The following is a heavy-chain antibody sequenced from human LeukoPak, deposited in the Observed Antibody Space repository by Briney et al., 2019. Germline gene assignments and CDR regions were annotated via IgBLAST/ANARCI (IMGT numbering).Heavy chain of an antibody. D-gene: IGHD5-12*01. Sequence: GESLKISCKGSGYSFTNYWIGWVRQMPGKGLEWMGIIYPGDSDTRYSPSFQGQVTISADKSINTAYLQWSSLKASDTAMYYCARQGHYSGYDSDYFDYWGQGTLVTVSS. J-gene: IGHJ4*02. V-gene: IGHV5-51*01. CDR2: IYPGDSDT. CDR1: GYSFTNYW. CDR3: ARQGHYSGYDSDYFDY.